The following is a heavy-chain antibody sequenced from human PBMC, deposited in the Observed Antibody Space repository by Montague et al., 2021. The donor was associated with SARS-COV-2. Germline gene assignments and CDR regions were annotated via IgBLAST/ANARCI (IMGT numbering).Heavy chain of an antibody. CDR3: AGPSILTGYYYTSWYFDL. Sequence: SETLSLTCTVSGGSISSSSYYWGWIRQPPGKGLEWFGSIYYSGSTXYNPSLKSRVTISVDTSKNQFSLKLSSVTAADTAVCYCAGPSILTGYYYTSWYFDLWGRGTLVTVSS. CDR1: GGSISSSSYY. V-gene: IGHV4-39*01. J-gene: IGHJ2*01. CDR2: IYYSGST. D-gene: IGHD3-9*01.